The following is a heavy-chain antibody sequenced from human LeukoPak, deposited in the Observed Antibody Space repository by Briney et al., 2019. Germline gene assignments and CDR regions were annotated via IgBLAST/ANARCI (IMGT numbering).Heavy chain of an antibody. D-gene: IGHD6-19*01. CDR1: GGSISSYY. Sequence: NPSETLSLTCTVSGGSISSYYWSWIRQPPGKGLEWIGYIYYSGSTNYNPSLKSRVTISVDTSKNQFSLKLSSVTAADTAVYYCARADNAYSSGWYHWGQGTLVTVSS. CDR2: IYYSGST. J-gene: IGHJ5*02. CDR3: ARADNAYSSGWYH. V-gene: IGHV4-59*01.